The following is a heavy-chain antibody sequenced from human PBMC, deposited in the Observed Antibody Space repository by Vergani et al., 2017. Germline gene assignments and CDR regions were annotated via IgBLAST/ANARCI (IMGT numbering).Heavy chain of an antibody. Sequence: QVQLVQSGAEVKKPGSSVKVSCKASGGTFSSYAISWVRQAPGQGLEWMGEIIPIVGTVNYAQKFQGRVTITADESTSTAYMELSSLRSEDTAVYYCATTMCDDTSRYYYDYYRDFWGKGTTVTVSS. CDR1: GGTFSSYA. V-gene: IGHV1-69*01. CDR3: ATTMCDDTSRYYYDYYRDF. CDR2: IIPIVGTV. D-gene: IGHD2-2*01. J-gene: IGHJ6*03.